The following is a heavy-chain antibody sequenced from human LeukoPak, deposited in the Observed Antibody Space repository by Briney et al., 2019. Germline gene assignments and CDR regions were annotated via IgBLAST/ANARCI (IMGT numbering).Heavy chain of an antibody. CDR1: GGSISNNY. CDR2: ISYSGST. CDR3: ARSKGYFDY. V-gene: IGHV4-59*08. J-gene: IGHJ4*02. Sequence: SETLSLTCTVSGGSISNNYWSWVRQPPGKGLKWIGYISYSGSTNYNPSLKSRVTILVDTSKNQFSLKLSSVTAADTAVYYCARSKGYFDYWGQGTLVTVSS.